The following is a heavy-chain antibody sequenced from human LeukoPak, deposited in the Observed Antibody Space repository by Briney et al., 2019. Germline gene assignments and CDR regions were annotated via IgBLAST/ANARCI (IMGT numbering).Heavy chain of an antibody. CDR3: ARGAKRWLQFKTSAGFDY. J-gene: IGHJ4*02. CDR1: GYTFTSYY. V-gene: IGHV1-46*01. Sequence: ASVKVSCKASGYTFTSYYIHWVRQAPGQGLEWMGIIYPGGGSTSYAQKFQGRVTMTRDTTTSTVYMELSSLRSEDTAMFYCARGAKRWLQFKTSAGFDYWGQGTLVTVSS. D-gene: IGHD5-24*01. CDR2: IYPGGGST.